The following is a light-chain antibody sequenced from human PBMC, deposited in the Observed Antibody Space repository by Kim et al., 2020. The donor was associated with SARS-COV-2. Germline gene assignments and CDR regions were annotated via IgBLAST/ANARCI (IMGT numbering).Light chain of an antibody. V-gene: IGLV2-18*02. CDR3: SSYTSNSTWV. CDR1: SSEVGSYEG. J-gene: IGLJ3*02. Sequence: GQSVNIACSGSSSEVGSYEGVAGNQQPPGTARKVMIYEVSNRPSGGPDRCGGSKAGNTASLTISGHQAEDEADYYCSSYTSNSTWVFGGGTQLTVL. CDR2: EVS.